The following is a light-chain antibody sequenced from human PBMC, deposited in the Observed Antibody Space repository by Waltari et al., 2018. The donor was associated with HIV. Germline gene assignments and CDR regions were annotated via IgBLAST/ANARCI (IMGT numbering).Light chain of an antibody. V-gene: IGKV1-5*03. CDR2: KAS. J-gene: IGKJ1*01. CDR3: QQYYLYPWT. Sequence: DIPMPQYLSTLSASRGDIATSTCRASQSISNWLAWYQQQPGKAPKLLIYKASTLEGGVPSRFSGSGSGTEFTLTINSLQPDDFATYFCQQYYLYPWTFGQGAKVEI. CDR1: QSISNW.